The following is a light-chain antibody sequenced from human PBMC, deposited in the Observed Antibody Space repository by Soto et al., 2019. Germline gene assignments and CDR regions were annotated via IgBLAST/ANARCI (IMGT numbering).Light chain of an antibody. CDR1: QSISSW. Sequence: DIQMTQSPATLSASVGDRVTITCRASQSISSWLAWDPQKPWKAPKLLIYDASSLESGVPSRFSGSGSGTEFALTCSSMQPEDFATSYCQQYNSYPRTFGQGNKVEIK. V-gene: IGKV1-5*01. CDR3: QQYNSYPRT. J-gene: IGKJ1*01. CDR2: DAS.